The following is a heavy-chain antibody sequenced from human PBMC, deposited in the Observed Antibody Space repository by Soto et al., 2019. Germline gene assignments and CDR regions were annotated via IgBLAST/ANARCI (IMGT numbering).Heavy chain of an antibody. J-gene: IGHJ5*02. CDR1: GGSFSGYY. CDR2: INHSGST. D-gene: IGHD2-2*01. CDR3: ARFLAELKKDIVVVPAANWFDP. Sequence: SETLSLTCAVYGGSFSGYYWSWIRQPPGKGLEWIGEINHSGSTNYNPSLKSRVTISVDTSKNQFSLKLSSVTAADTAVYYCARFLAELKKDIVVVPAANWFDPWGQGTLVTVSS. V-gene: IGHV4-34*01.